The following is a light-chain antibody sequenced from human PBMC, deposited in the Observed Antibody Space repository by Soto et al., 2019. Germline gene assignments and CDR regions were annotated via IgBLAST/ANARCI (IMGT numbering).Light chain of an antibody. Sequence: EIVLTQSPATLSLSPGERATLSCRASQSVSSYLAWYQQKPGQAPRLLIHDASNRATGIPARFSGSGSGTDFTLTISSLEPEAFAVYYCHQRSNWPATFGQGTKVEIK. CDR2: DAS. J-gene: IGKJ1*01. CDR1: QSVSSY. CDR3: HQRSNWPAT. V-gene: IGKV3-11*01.